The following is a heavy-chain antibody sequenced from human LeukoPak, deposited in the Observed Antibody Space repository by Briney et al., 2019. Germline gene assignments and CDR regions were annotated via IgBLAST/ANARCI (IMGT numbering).Heavy chain of an antibody. CDR1: GYTFSSYP. D-gene: IGHD5/OR15-5a*01. Sequence: PGGSLRLSCAASGYTFSSYPMSWVRQAPGKGLECVARISEDGSTIHYADSVRGRVTISRDNSKNTLYLQMNSLRVEDTAVYYCLVWKHVFDRWGQGTLVTVSS. V-gene: IGHV3-30*04. J-gene: IGHJ5*02. CDR2: ISEDGSTI. CDR3: LVWKHVFDR.